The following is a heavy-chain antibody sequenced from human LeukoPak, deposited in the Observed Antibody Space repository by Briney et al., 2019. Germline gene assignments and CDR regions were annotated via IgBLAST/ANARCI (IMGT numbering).Heavy chain of an antibody. Sequence: PGRSLRLSCAASGFTFNNYPMHWVRQAPGKGLEWVALLSYDGTKKYYADSVKGRFTITRDNSKNTLYVQMNSLRGEDTAVYYCAKDYGPKQLVFFDSWGQGTLVTVSS. CDR2: LSYDGTKK. CDR3: AKDYGPKQLVFFDS. V-gene: IGHV3-30*04. D-gene: IGHD6-13*01. CDR1: GFTFNNYP. J-gene: IGHJ4*02.